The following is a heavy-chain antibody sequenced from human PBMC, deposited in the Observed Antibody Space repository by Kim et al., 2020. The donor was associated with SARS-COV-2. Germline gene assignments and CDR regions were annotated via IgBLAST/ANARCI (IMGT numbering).Heavy chain of an antibody. CDR3: SGGDAFDI. CDR1: GFTFDDYT. J-gene: IGHJ3*02. CDR2: ISWDGGST. V-gene: IGHV3-43*01. D-gene: IGHD5-12*01. Sequence: GGSLRLSCAASGFTFDDYTMHWVRQAPGKGLEWVSLISWDGGSTYYADSVKGRFTISRDNSKNSLYLQMNSLRTEDTALYYCSGGDAFDIWGQGTMVTVS.